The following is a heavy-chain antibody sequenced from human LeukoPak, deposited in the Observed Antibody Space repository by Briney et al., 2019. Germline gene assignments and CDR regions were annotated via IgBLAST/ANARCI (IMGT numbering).Heavy chain of an antibody. CDR2: IYYTGSA. D-gene: IGHD6-13*01. V-gene: IGHV4-59*01. CDR3: ARHGYTGSCHLCDAFDI. CDR1: GGSISNYY. Sequence: SETLSLTCTVSGGSISNYYWSWIRQPPGKGLEWIGYIYYTGSATYNPSPKSRVTISVDTSNNQLSLKVRSVTAADTAVYYCARHGYTGSCHLCDAFDIWGQGTMVIVSS. J-gene: IGHJ3*02.